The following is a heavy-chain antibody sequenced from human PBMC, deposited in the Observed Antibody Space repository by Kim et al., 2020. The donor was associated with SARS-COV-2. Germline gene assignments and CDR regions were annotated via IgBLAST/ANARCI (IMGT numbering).Heavy chain of an antibody. Sequence: NYNPTLQSRVTISVDNSKNPFSLKLRSVTAADMAVYYCVRSIAGIDSHFDYWGQGTLVTVSS. CDR3: VRSIAGIDSHFDY. J-gene: IGHJ4*02. D-gene: IGHD6-6*01. V-gene: IGHV4-4*02.